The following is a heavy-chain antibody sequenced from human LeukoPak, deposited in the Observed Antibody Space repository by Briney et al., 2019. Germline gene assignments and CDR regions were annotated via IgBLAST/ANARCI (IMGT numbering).Heavy chain of an antibody. V-gene: IGHV3-30-3*01. CDR3: ARGDYDFWSGYYGYYYYGMDV. J-gene: IGHJ6*02. CDR2: ISYDGSNK. Sequence: PGRSLRLSCAASGFTFSSYAMHWVRQAPGKGLEWVAVISYDGSNKYYADPVKGRFTISRDNSKNTLYLQMNSLRAEDTAVYYCARGDYDFWSGYYGYYYYGMDVWGQGTTVTVSS. D-gene: IGHD3-3*01. CDR1: GFTFSSYA.